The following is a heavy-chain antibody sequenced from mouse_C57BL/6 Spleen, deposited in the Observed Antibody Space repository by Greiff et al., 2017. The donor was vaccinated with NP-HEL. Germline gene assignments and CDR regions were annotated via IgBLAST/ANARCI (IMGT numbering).Heavy chain of an antibody. D-gene: IGHD2-3*01. J-gene: IGHJ2*01. Sequence: VQLQQPGTELVKPGASVKLSCKASGYTFTSYWMHWVKQRPGQGLEWIGNINPSNGGTNYNEKFKSKATLTVDKSSSTAYMQLSSLTSEDSAVYYCARGAGGYYGYFDYWGQGTTLTVSS. CDR3: ARGAGGYYGYFDY. CDR1: GYTFTSYW. CDR2: INPSNGGT. V-gene: IGHV1-53*01.